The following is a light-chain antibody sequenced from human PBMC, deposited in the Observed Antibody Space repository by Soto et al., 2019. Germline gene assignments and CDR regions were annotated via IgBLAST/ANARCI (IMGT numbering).Light chain of an antibody. Sequence: DIQVTQSPPSLSASVGDRVTVTYQASQDSNTFLNWFQQRPGEAPKLLIYATSNLEPGVPSRFSGRQSGTDFILSISSLQPEDVGTYYCQQSDNLPDFTFGPGTKVNI. CDR1: QDSNTF. V-gene: IGKV1-33*01. CDR2: ATS. J-gene: IGKJ3*01. CDR3: QQSDNLPDFT.